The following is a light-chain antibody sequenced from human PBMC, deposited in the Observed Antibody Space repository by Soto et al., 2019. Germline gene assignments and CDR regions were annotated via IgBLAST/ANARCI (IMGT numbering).Light chain of an antibody. CDR1: QSVSSSY. CDR2: GAS. J-gene: IGKJ2*01. V-gene: IGKV3-20*01. Sequence: EIVLTQSPGTLSLSPGERATLSCRASQSVSSSYLAWYQQKPGQAPRLLIYGASSRATGIPDRFSGSGSGTDFTLTISRLEPEDFAVYYCQQYGNSPYSFGKRPKLAIK. CDR3: QQYGNSPYS.